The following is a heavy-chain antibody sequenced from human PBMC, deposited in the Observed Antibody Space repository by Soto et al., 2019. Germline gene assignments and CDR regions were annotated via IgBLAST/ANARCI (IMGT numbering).Heavy chain of an antibody. V-gene: IGHV4-31*03. CDR3: ASGTEVSPSCDV. Sequence: SETLSLTCTVSGGSISSGGYYWSWIRQHPGKGLEWIGYIYYSGSTYYNPSLKSRVTISVDTSKNQFSLKLSSVTAADTTVYYCASGTEVSPSCDVWGQGTMVTVSS. CDR1: GGSISSGGYY. J-gene: IGHJ3*01. D-gene: IGHD1-26*01. CDR2: IYYSGST.